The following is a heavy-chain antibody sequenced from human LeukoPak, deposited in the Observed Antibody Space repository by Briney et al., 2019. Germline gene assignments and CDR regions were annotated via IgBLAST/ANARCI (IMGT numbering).Heavy chain of an antibody. Sequence: GASVKVSCKASGGTFSSYAISWVRQAPGPGLEWMGGIIPIFGTANYAQKFQGRVTITADESTSTAYMELSSLRSEDTAVYYCARSAYSSGWYAFDYWGQGTLVTVSS. CDR3: ARSAYSSGWYAFDY. D-gene: IGHD6-19*01. J-gene: IGHJ4*02. V-gene: IGHV1-69*13. CDR2: IIPIFGTA. CDR1: GGTFSSYA.